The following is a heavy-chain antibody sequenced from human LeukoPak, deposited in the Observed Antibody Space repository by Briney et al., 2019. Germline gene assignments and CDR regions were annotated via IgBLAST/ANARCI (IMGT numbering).Heavy chain of an antibody. V-gene: IGHV4-59*08. Sequence: SETLSLTCIVSGGSISSYYWSWIRQPPGKGLEWMGYIYYSGSTNYNPSLKSRVTISVDTSKNQFSLKLSSVTAADTAVYYCARQGGTAPFDYWGQGTLVTVSS. CDR2: IYYSGST. D-gene: IGHD1-1*01. CDR1: GGSISSYY. J-gene: IGHJ4*02. CDR3: ARQGGTAPFDY.